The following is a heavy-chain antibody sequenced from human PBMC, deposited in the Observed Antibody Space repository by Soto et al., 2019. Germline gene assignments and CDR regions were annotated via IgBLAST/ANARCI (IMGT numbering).Heavy chain of an antibody. J-gene: IGHJ6*02. CDR3: ARVPTGYYGMDV. D-gene: IGHD3-10*01. CDR2: INPNSGGT. Sequence: GASVKVSSEAPGYTITGYYMHWVRQAPGQGLEWMGWINPNSGGTNYAQKFQGWVTMTRDTSISTAYMELSRLRSDDTAVYYCARVPTGYYGMDVWGQGTTVTVSS. CDR1: GYTITGYY. V-gene: IGHV1-2*04.